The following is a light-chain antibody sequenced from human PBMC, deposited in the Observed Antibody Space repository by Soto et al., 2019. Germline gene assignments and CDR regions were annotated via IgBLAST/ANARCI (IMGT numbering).Light chain of an antibody. J-gene: IGLJ1*01. CDR1: SSDVGFYNY. CDR2: DVF. V-gene: IGLV2-14*01. Sequence: QSALTQPASVSGSPGQSITISCTGTSSDVGFYNYVSWFQQHPGKAPKLLIYDVFSRPSGVSNRFSGSKSGNTASLTISGLQAEDEADYYCNSHTVTNPLTYVFGSGTKVTVL. CDR3: NSHTVTNPLTYV.